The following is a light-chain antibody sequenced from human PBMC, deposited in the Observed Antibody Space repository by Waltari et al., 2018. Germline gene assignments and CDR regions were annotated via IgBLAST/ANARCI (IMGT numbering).Light chain of an antibody. J-gene: IGKJ2*01. V-gene: IGKV3-11*01. CDR2: DAI. CDR1: QSVGRY. CDR3: QQRDNWPQT. Sequence: APLSCSASQSVGRYLTWYQQKPAQPPRLLIYDAINRAPGVPARFSGSGSGTDFTLTISGLEPDDFGVYYCQQRDNWPQTFGQGTKLEI.